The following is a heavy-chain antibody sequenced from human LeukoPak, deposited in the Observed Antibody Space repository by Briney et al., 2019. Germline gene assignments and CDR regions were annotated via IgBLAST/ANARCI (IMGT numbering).Heavy chain of an antibody. D-gene: IGHD5-12*01. V-gene: IGHV3-74*01. CDR2: INSDGSST. CDR3: ARGTGGYGEYDAFDI. J-gene: IGHJ3*02. CDR1: GFTFSSYW. Sequence: GGSLRLSCAASGFTFSSYWMHWVRQAPGKGLVWVSRINSDGSSTSYADSVKGRLTISRDNAKNTLYLQMNSLRAEDTAVYYCARGTGGYGEYDAFDIWGQGTMVTVSS.